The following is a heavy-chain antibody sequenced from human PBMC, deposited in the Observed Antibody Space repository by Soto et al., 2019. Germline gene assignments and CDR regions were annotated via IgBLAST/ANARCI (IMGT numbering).Heavy chain of an antibody. CDR1: GYSFTSYW. CDR3: TRRALTTASPFDY. Sequence: PGESLKISCKGSGYSFTSYWIPWVRQMPGKGLEWMGTIDPSDSYTNYSPSFQGHVTISADKSTSTAYLQWSSLKASDTAIYYCTRRALTTASPFDYWGQGTLVTVSS. D-gene: IGHD4-4*01. CDR2: IDPSDSYT. V-gene: IGHV5-10-1*01. J-gene: IGHJ4*02.